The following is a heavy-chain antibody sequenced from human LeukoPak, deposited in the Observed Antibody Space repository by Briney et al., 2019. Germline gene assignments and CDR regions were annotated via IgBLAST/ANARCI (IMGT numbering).Heavy chain of an antibody. D-gene: IGHD3-22*01. J-gene: IGHJ4*02. CDR1: GGSFSGYY. CDR3: ARSSGYMSY. Sequence: SETLSLTCAVYGGSFSGYYWSWIRQPPGKGLEWIGEINHSGSTNYNPSLKSRVTISVDTSKNQFSLKLTSVTAADTAVYYCARSSGYMSYWGQGTLVTVSS. V-gene: IGHV4-34*01. CDR2: INHSGST.